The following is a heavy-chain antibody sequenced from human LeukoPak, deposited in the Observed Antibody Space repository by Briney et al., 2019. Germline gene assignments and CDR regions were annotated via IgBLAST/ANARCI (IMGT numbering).Heavy chain of an antibody. D-gene: IGHD3-10*01. V-gene: IGHV1-2*04. Sequence: ASVKVSCKASGYTFTGYYMHWVRQAPGQGLEWMGWINPNSGGTNYAQKFQGWVTMTRDTSVSTAYMELSRLRSDDTAVYYCARANGSGSIPDYWGQGTLVTVSS. CDR1: GYTFTGYY. CDR3: ARANGSGSIPDY. CDR2: INPNSGGT. J-gene: IGHJ4*02.